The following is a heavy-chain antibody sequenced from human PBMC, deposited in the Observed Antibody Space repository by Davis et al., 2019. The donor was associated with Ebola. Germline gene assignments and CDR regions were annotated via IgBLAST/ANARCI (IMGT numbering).Heavy chain of an antibody. J-gene: IGHJ6*04. CDR2: INSDGSNT. D-gene: IGHD3-3*01. CDR1: GSTFDDYA. CDR3: ARDFDFWSDYPARQQHRQYRFYYSGLDV. V-gene: IGHV3-74*01. Sequence: GESLKISCVASGSTFDDYAMQWVRQAPGRGLEWVSRINSDGSNTNYADSVKGRFTISRDNAKNTLYLEMNSLRVEDTAVYYCARDFDFWSDYPARQQHRQYRFYYSGLDVWGKGTTVTVSS.